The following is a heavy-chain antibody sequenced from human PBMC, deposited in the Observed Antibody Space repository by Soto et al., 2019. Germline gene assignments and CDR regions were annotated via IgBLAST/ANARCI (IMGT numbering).Heavy chain of an antibody. D-gene: IGHD1-1*01. Sequence: GGSLRLSCAASGFTFSSYAMSWVRQAPGKGLEWVSAISGSGGSTYYADSVKGRFTISRDNSKNTLYPQMNSLRAEDTAVYYCAKDPSQLELAYGMDVWGQGTTVTVSS. CDR1: GFTFSSYA. J-gene: IGHJ6*02. CDR3: AKDPSQLELAYGMDV. V-gene: IGHV3-23*01. CDR2: ISGSGGST.